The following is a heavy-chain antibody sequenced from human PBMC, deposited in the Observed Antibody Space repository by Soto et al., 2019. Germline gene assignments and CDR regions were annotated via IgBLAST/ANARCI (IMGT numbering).Heavy chain of an antibody. V-gene: IGHV1-2*02. Sequence: GASVKVSCKASGYTFTGYYMHWVRQAPGQGLEWMGWINPNSGGTNYAQKFQGRVTMTRDTSISTAYMELSRLRSDDTAVYYCASDRRFSSGWRRGMDVWGQGTTVTVSS. D-gene: IGHD6-19*01. CDR3: ASDRRFSSGWRRGMDV. CDR2: INPNSGGT. J-gene: IGHJ6*02. CDR1: GYTFTGYY.